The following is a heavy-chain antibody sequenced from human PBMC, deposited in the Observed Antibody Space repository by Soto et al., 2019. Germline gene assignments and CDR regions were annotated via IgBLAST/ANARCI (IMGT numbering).Heavy chain of an antibody. CDR3: ARSYSSGWEFDY. J-gene: IGHJ4*02. CDR2: ISSTGRTI. D-gene: IGHD6-19*01. V-gene: IGHV3-11*01. CDR1: GFTFSNYY. Sequence: GGSLRLSCGASGFTFSNYYMRWSRQAPGKGLEWVSYISSTGRTIYYADSVKGRFTVSRDNAQNSLSLKLNSLRVEDTAVYYCARSYSSGWEFDYWGQGTQVTVSS.